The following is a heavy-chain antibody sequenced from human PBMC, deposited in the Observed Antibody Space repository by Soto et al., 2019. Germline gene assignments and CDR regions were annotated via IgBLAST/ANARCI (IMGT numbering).Heavy chain of an antibody. V-gene: IGHV3-23*01. CDR2: ISGSGGST. CDR1: GFTFSSYA. Sequence: GGSLRLSCAASGFTFSSYAMSWVRQAPGKGLEWVSAISGSGGSTYYADSVKGRFTISRDNSKNTLYLQMNSLRAEDTAVYYCAKGSCYDSGYYYYGMDVWGQGTTVTVSS. CDR3: AKGSCYDSGYYYYGMDV. J-gene: IGHJ6*02. D-gene: IGHD5-12*01.